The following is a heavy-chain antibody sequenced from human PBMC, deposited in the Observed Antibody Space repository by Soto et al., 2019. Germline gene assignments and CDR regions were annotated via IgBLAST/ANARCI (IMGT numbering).Heavy chain of an antibody. J-gene: IGHJ3*02. CDR1: GGTFSSYA. CDR3: ARATAYYDFWSGYHDDAFDI. Sequence: ASVKVSCKASGGTFSSYAISWVRQAPGQRLEWMGGIIPIFGTANYAQKFQGRVTITADESTSTAYMEQSSLRSEDTAVYYCARATAYYDFWSGYHDDAFDIWGQGTMVTVSS. CDR2: IIPIFGTA. V-gene: IGHV1-69*13. D-gene: IGHD3-3*01.